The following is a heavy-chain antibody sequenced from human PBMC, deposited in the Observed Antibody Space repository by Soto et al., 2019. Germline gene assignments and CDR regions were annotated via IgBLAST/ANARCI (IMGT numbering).Heavy chain of an antibody. CDR2: IIPIFGTA. Sequence: ASVKASAKAWGAPSSSFATSLVRQAPGQGLEWMGGIIPIFGTANYAQKFQRRVTITANESASKAYMELSRLRSEDTAVYYCARDTLGYSWMVLAYGMDVWGQGTTVTVSS. CDR3: ARDTLGYSWMVLAYGMDV. V-gene: IGHV1-69*13. D-gene: IGHD4-4*01. CDR1: GAPSSSFA. J-gene: IGHJ6*01.